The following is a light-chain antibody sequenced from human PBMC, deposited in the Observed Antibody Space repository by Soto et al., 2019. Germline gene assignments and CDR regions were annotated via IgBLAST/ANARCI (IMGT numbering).Light chain of an antibody. CDR1: QSVSNN. CDR3: QQYNEWPLT. CDR2: HAA. V-gene: IGKV3-15*01. Sequence: EIVMTQSPATLSVSPGERATLSCRASQSVSNNVAWYQQKPGQAPRLLIHHAATRATGIPARFSGSGSGPEVTLTISSLQSEDFAVYYCQQYNEWPLTFGGGTKVEIK. J-gene: IGKJ4*01.